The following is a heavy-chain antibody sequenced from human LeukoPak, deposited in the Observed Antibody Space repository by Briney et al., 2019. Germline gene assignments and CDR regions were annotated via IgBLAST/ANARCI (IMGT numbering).Heavy chain of an antibody. V-gene: IGHV4-59*01. J-gene: IGHJ4*02. D-gene: IGHD2-15*01. CDR1: GGSISSYH. CDR2: MYNTGST. CDR3: ARIHRYCSGGACYVLDN. Sequence: PSETLSLTCTVSGGSISSYHWTWMRQAPGKGLEWIGYMYNTGSTNYNPSLKSRVTISAETSKNQFSLKLTSVTAADTAVYYCARIHRYCSGGACYVLDNWGQGTLVAVSS.